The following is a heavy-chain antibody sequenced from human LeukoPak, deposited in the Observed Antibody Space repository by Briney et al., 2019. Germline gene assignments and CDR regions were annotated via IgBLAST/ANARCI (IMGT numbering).Heavy chain of an antibody. CDR3: AKYYYDTSGSWFDP. CDR1: GFTFISYA. CDR2: ISGSGEST. D-gene: IGHD3-22*01. J-gene: IGHJ5*02. Sequence: PGGPLRLSCAASGFTFISYAMSWVRQAPGKGLEWVSGISGSGESTYYADSVKGRFTISRDNSKDTLYLQMNGLRVEDTAVYYCAKYYYDTSGSWFDPWGQGTLVTVSS. V-gene: IGHV3-23*01.